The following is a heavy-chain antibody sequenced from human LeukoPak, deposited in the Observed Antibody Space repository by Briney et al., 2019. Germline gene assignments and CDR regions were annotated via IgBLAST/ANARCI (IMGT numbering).Heavy chain of an antibody. CDR2: ISWNSGSI. CDR1: GFTFDDYA. Sequence: GGSLRLSCAASGFTFDDYAMHWVRQAPGKGLEWVSGISWNSGSIGYADSVKGRFTISRDNAKNSLYLQMNSLRAEDTALYYCAAIQSSEYCSSTSCYLNYWGQGTLVTVSS. CDR3: AAIQSSEYCSSTSCYLNY. J-gene: IGHJ4*02. D-gene: IGHD2-2*01. V-gene: IGHV3-9*01.